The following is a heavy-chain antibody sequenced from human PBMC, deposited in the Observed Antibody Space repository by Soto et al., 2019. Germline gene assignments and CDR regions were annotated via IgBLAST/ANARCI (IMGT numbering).Heavy chain of an antibody. D-gene: IGHD2-2*01. CDR1: GFTFSSYA. V-gene: IGHV3-23*01. CDR2: ISGSGGST. Sequence: GGSLRLSCAPSGFTFSSYAMSWVRQAPGKGLEWVSAISGSGGSTYYADSVKGRFTISRDNSKNTLYLQMNSLRAEDTAVYYCAKGRHCSSTSCYAFGSPIDYWGQGTLVTAPQ. CDR3: AKGRHCSSTSCYAFGSPIDY. J-gene: IGHJ4*02.